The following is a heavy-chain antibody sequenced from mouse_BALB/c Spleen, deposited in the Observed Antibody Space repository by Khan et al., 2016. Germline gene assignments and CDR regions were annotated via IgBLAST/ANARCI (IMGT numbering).Heavy chain of an antibody. Sequence: EVELVESGGGLVQPKGSLKLSCAASGFTFNTYAMNWVRQAPGKGLEWVARIRSKSNNYATYYADSVKDRFTISRDDSQSMLYLQMNNLKTEDTAMYYCVRRGYAMDYWGQGTSVTVSS. CDR1: GFTFNTYA. V-gene: IGHV10-1*02. CDR2: IRSKSNNYAT. J-gene: IGHJ4*01. CDR3: VRRGYAMDY.